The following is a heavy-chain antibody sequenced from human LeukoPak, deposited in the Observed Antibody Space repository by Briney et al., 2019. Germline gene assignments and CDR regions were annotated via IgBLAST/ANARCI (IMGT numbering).Heavy chain of an antibody. CDR1: GFTFSNAW. V-gene: IGHV3-15*01. J-gene: IGHJ4*02. D-gene: IGHD3-10*01. CDR2: IKSKTDGGTT. CDR3: ARGVTMVRGVISY. Sequence: PGGSLRLSCAASGFTFSNAWMSWARQAPGKGLEWVGRIKSKTDGGTTDYAAPVKGRFTISRDDSKNTLYLQMNSLRAEDTAVYYCARGVTMVRGVISYWGQGTLVTVSS.